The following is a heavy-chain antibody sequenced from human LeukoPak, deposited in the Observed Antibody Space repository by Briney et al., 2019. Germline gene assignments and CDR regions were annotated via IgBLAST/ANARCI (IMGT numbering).Heavy chain of an antibody. Sequence: GGSLRLSCAAAGFTFSDSFMSWVRQAPGKGLEWVGRSRNKADSYTAEYAASVKGRFTISRDESKNSLYLQISSLETEDTAVYYCATSSWYRLAYWGQGSLVTVSS. CDR1: GFTFSDSF. CDR3: ATSSWYRLAY. J-gene: IGHJ4*02. D-gene: IGHD6-13*01. CDR2: SRNKADSYTA. V-gene: IGHV3-72*01.